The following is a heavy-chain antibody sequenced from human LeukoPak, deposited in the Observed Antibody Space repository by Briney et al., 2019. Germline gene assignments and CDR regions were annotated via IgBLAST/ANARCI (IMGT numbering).Heavy chain of an antibody. Sequence: ASVTVSFTSSGYTFTFYYMHWVRQAPGQGLEWMGWINPNSGGTNYAQKFQGRVTMTRDTSISTAYMELRRLRSDDTAVYYCARGGYYGSGRRIDHWGQGTLVTVSS. CDR3: ARGGYYGSGRRIDH. CDR2: INPNSGGT. V-gene: IGHV1-2*02. D-gene: IGHD3-10*01. CDR1: GYTFTFYY. J-gene: IGHJ4*02.